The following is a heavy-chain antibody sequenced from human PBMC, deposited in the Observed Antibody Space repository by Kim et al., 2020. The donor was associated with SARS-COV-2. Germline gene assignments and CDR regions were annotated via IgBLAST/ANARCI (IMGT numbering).Heavy chain of an antibody. CDR2: IKQDGSEK. CDR1: GFTFSSYW. J-gene: IGHJ5*02. V-gene: IGHV3-7*03. D-gene: IGHD6-19*01. CDR3: VLLQWLANWFDP. Sequence: GGSLRLSCAASGFTFSSYWMSWVRQAPGKGLEWVANIKQDGSEKYYVDSVKGRFTISRDNAKNSLYLQMNSLRAEDTAVYYCVLLQWLANWFDPLGQGTLVTVSS.